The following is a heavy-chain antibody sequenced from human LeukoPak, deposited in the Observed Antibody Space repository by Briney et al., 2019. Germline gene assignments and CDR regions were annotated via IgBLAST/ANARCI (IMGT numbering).Heavy chain of an antibody. CDR2: INADGSST. Sequence: GGSLRLSCAASGFTFSSYWMHWVRQVPGKGLVWVSRINADGSSTNFADSVKGRFTISRDNAKNTLYLQMNSLGAEDTAVYYCARNSLVGGASFDYWGQGTLATVSS. CDR3: ARNSLVGGASFDY. J-gene: IGHJ4*02. CDR1: GFTFSSYW. V-gene: IGHV3-74*01. D-gene: IGHD1-26*01.